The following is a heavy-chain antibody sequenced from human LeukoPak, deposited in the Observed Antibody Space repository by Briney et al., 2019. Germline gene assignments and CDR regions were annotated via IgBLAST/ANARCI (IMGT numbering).Heavy chain of an antibody. D-gene: IGHD4-17*01. CDR3: ARGPTVTFNYHYGMDV. J-gene: IGHJ6*02. Sequence: GGSLRLSCATSGFTFSDHYMVWVRQAPGKGLEWVARTRTKAKDYTTEYAASVKGRFTVSRDESMHSLYLQMNSLKTEDTAVYYCARGPTVTFNYHYGMDVWGQGTTVTVSS. CDR2: TRTKAKDYTT. CDR1: GFTFSDHY. V-gene: IGHV3-72*01.